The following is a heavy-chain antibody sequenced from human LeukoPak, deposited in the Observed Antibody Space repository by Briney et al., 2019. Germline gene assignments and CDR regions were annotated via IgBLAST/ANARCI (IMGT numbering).Heavy chain of an antibody. CDR2: ISSGGGTI. D-gene: IGHD3-22*01. V-gene: IGHV3-11*01. Sequence: GGSLRLSCAASGFTFSDYYMSWIRQAPGKGLEWVSNISSGGGTIYYADSVKGRFTISRDNAKNSLYLQMNSLRAEDTAVYYCASEAYYYDSSGYYSPGGFDYWGQGTLVTVSS. J-gene: IGHJ4*02. CDR3: ASEAYYYDSSGYYSPGGFDY. CDR1: GFTFSDYY.